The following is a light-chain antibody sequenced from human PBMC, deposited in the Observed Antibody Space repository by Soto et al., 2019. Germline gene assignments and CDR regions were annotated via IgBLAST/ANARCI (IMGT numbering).Light chain of an antibody. CDR3: QAYGRSMYT. CDR1: QSVSSSY. CDR2: GAY. J-gene: IGKJ2*01. Sequence: EIVLTQSPGTLSLSPWERATLSFRASQSVSSSYLAWYQQKPGQAPRHLIYGAYSRATGIPDSFSGSGSGTDFTYTLRSMETEDFAVYYCQAYGRSMYTFGQATKLEIK. V-gene: IGKV3-20*01.